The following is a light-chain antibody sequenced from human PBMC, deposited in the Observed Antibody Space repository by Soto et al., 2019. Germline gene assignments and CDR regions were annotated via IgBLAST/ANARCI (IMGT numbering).Light chain of an antibody. Sequence: EIVMTQSPATLSVSPGETATLSCMASQSVSGNLAWYQQKPCQAPRLLIYGASTRATGIPARFSGSGSGTEFTLTISSLQSADFAVYYCQQYNNWPPTFGQGTKVEIK. CDR3: QQYNNWPPT. CDR1: QSVSGN. J-gene: IGKJ1*01. V-gene: IGKV3D-15*01. CDR2: GAS.